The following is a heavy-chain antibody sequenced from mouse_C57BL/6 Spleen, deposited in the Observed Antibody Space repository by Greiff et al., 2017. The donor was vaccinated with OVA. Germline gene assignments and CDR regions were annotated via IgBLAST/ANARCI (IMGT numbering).Heavy chain of an antibody. CDR1: GFSLSTFGMG. J-gene: IGHJ4*01. D-gene: IGHD1-1*01. CDR2: FWWDDDK. CDR3: ARGSSTTGAMDY. V-gene: IGHV8-8*01. Sequence: QVTLKVCGPGILQPSQTLRLTCSFSGFSLSTFGMGVGWIRQPSGKGLEWLAHFWWDDDKSYTPALKSWLTISKDTSKNQVVLKIANVDTADTPTYYCARGSSTTGAMDYWGQGTSVTVSS.